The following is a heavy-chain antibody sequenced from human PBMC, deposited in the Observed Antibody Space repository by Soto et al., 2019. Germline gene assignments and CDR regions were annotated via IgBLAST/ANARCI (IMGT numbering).Heavy chain of an antibody. V-gene: IGHV3-74*01. CDR1: GFTFSSYW. CDR2: INSDGSST. J-gene: IGHJ4*02. Sequence: GGSLRLSCAASGFTFSSYWMHWVRQAPGKGLVWASCINSDGSSTSYADSVKGRFTIPRDNAKNTLYLQMNSLRAEDTAVYYCASPRAFDYWGQGTLVTVSS. CDR3: ASPRAFDY.